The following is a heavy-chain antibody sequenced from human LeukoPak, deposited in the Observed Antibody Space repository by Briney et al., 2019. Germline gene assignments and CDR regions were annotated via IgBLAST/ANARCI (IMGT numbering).Heavy chain of an antibody. V-gene: IGHV3-11*01. CDR1: GFTFSDYY. CDR2: ISSSGSTI. D-gene: IGHD6-19*01. CDR3: ARVLAVAGRGEKGYYFDY. J-gene: IGHJ4*02. Sequence: PGGSLRRSCAASGFTFSDYYMSWIRQAPGKGLEWVSYISSSGSTIYYADSVKGRFTISRDNAKNSLYLQMNSLRAEDTAVYYCARVLAVAGRGEKGYYFDYWGQGTLVTVSS.